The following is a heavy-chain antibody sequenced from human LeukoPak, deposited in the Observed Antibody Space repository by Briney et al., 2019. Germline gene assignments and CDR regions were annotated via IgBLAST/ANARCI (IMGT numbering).Heavy chain of an antibody. Sequence: SETLSLTCAVYGGSFSDYNWNWIRQPPGKGLEWIGEINHSGSTNYHPSLKSRVTISVDTSKNQFSLKLSSVTAADTAVYYCARANYYGSGSDYFDYWGQGTLVTVSS. CDR3: ARANYYGSGSDYFDY. V-gene: IGHV4-34*01. CDR1: GGSFSDYN. D-gene: IGHD3-10*01. J-gene: IGHJ4*02. CDR2: INHSGST.